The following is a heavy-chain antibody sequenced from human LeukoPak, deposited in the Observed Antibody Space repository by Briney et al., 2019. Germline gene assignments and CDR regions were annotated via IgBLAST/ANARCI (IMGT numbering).Heavy chain of an antibody. J-gene: IGHJ4*02. D-gene: IGHD3-10*01. CDR1: GFTVSSNY. Sequence: GGSLRLSCAASGFTVSSNYMSWVRQAPGKGLGWVSVIYSGGSTYYADSVKGRFTISRDNSKNTLYLQMNRLRAEDTAVYYCARDRGDHRGGGFDYWGQGALVTVSS. CDR2: IYSGGST. V-gene: IGHV3-53*01. CDR3: ARDRGDHRGGGFDY.